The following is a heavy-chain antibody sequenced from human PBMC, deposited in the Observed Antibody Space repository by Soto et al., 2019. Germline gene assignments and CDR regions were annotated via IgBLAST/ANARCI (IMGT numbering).Heavy chain of an antibody. V-gene: IGHV1-18*01. D-gene: IGHD2-15*01. CDR1: GYTFTSYG. J-gene: IGHJ6*02. CDR2: ISAYNGNT. CDR3: ARDRYYDSGGSCYPGMDV. Sequence: ASVKVSCKASGYTFTSYGISWVRQAPGQGLEWMGWISAYNGNTNYAQKLQGRVTMTTDTSTSTAYMELRSLRSDDTAVYYCARDRYYDSGGSCYPGMDVWGQGTTVTVSS.